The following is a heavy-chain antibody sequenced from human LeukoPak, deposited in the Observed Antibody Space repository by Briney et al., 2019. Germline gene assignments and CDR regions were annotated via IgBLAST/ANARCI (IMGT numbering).Heavy chain of an antibody. CDR2: IYYSGST. CDR1: GGSISSYH. J-gene: IGHJ3*02. Sequence: SETLSLTCTVSGGSISSYHWSWIRQPPGKGLEWIGYIYYSGSTNYNPSLKSRVTISVDTSKNQFSLKLSSVTAADTAVYYCARVGSSSGDAFGIWGQGTMVTVSS. D-gene: IGHD3-22*01. CDR3: ARVGSSSGDAFGI. V-gene: IGHV4-59*01.